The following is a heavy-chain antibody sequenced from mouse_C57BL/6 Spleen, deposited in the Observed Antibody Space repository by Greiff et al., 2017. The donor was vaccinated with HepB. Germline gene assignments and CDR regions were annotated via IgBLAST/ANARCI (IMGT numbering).Heavy chain of an antibody. CDR2: IYPGDGET. J-gene: IGHJ4*01. Sequence: VQLQQSGAELVKPGASVKISCKASGYAFSSYWMNWVKQRPGKGLEWIGQIYPGDGETNYNGKFKGKATLTADKSSSTAYMQLSSLTSEDSAVYFCAPITTVVEGYAMDYWGQGTSVTVSS. V-gene: IGHV1-80*01. D-gene: IGHD1-1*01. CDR1: GYAFSSYW. CDR3: APITTVVEGYAMDY.